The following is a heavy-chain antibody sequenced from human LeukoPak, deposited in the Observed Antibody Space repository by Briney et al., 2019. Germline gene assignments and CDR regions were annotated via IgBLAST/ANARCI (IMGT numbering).Heavy chain of an antibody. J-gene: IGHJ4*02. CDR1: GFTFSSYA. CDR2: ISGSGGTT. D-gene: IGHD5-12*01. V-gene: IGHV3-23*01. CDR3: AKGDVVTAIFPLDY. Sequence: GVSLRLSCAASGFTFSSYAMSWVRQDPGKGLEWVSGISGSGGTTYYADSVQGRFTISRDNSKKTLFLQMSSLRAEDTAVYYCAKGDVVTAIFPLDYWGQGTLVIVSS.